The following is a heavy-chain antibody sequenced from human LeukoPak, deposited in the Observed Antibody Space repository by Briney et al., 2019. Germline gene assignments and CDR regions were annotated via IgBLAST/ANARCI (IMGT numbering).Heavy chain of an antibody. D-gene: IGHD4/OR15-4a*01. Sequence: SETLSLTCAVYGGSFSGYYWSWIRQPPGKGLEWIGEINHSGSTNYNPSLKSRVTISVDTSKNQFSLKLSSVTAADTAVYYCARGPRHLYGPNYFDYWGQGTLVTVSS. V-gene: IGHV4-34*01. CDR2: INHSGST. J-gene: IGHJ4*02. CDR3: ARGPRHLYGPNYFDY. CDR1: GGSFSGYY.